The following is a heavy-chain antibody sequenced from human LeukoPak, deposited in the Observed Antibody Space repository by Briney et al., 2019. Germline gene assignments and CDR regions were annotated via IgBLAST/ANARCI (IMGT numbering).Heavy chain of an antibody. CDR2: ISAYDGNT. CDR1: GYNFNSYG. J-gene: IGHJ4*02. CDR3: AGTLACCTSSVCYFKY. D-gene: IGHD6-19*01. Sequence: ASVKVSCKASGYNFNSYGINWVRQAPGQGLEWMGWISAYDGNTNYAQKFQDRFTMTTDTFTSTAYMELRSLRSDDTAVYYCAGTLACCTSSVCYFKYWGQGTLVTVSS. V-gene: IGHV1-18*01.